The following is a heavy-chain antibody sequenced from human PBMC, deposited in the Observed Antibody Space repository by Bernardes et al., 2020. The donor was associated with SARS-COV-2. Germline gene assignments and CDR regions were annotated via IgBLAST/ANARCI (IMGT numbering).Heavy chain of an antibody. D-gene: IGHD3-3*01. CDR2: ISSSSYT. CDR1: GFTFSDYY. J-gene: IGHJ4*02. V-gene: IGHV3-11*06. CDR3: AAHDFWSGYYMDY. Sequence: GGSLRLSCAASGFTFSDYYMSWIRQAPGKGLEWVSYISSSSYTNYADSVKGRFTISRDNAKNSLYLQMNSLRAEDTAVYYCAAHDFWSGYYMDYWGQGTLVTVSS.